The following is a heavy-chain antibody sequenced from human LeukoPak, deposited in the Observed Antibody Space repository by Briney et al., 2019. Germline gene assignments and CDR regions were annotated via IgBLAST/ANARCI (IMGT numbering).Heavy chain of an antibody. V-gene: IGHV4-38-2*02. J-gene: IGHJ3*02. Sequence: SETLSLTCTVSGYSISSGYYWDWIRQPPGKGLEWIGSIYHSGSPYYNSSLKSRVTISVDTSKNQFSLKLNSVTPEDTAVYYCARGTPPAFDIWGQGTMVTVSS. D-gene: IGHD2-15*01. CDR3: ARGTPPAFDI. CDR2: IYHSGSP. CDR1: GYSISSGYY.